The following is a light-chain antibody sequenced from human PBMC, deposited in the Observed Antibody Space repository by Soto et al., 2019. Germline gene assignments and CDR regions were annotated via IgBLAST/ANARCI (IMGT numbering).Light chain of an antibody. Sequence: QSALTQPASVSGSPGQSITISCTGTSSDIGSYNYVSWYQQHPGKAPKLMTYDVSNRPSGASDRFSGSKSGNTASLTISGLQAEDEAEYYCCSYTSTRTYVFGSGTKVTVL. CDR1: SSDIGSYNY. CDR3: CSYTSTRTYV. CDR2: DVS. J-gene: IGLJ1*01. V-gene: IGLV2-14*01.